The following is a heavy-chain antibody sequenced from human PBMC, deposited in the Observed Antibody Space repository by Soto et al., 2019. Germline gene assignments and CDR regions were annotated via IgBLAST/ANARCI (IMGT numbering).Heavy chain of an antibody. CDR3: ARDLVGGYCSGGSCYGAGEWFDP. J-gene: IGHJ5*02. D-gene: IGHD2-15*01. V-gene: IGHV4-59*01. Sequence: PSETLSLTCTVSGGSISSYYWSWIRQPPGKGLEWIGYIYYSGSTNYNPSLKSRVTISVDTSKNQFSLKLSSVTAADTAVYYCARDLVGGYCSGGSCYGAGEWFDPWGQGTLVTVSS. CDR1: GGSISSYY. CDR2: IYYSGST.